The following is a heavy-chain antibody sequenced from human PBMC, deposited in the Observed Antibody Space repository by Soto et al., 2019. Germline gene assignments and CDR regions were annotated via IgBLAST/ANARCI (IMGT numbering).Heavy chain of an antibody. V-gene: IGHV3-23*01. Sequence: EVQLLESGGVLVQPGGSLRVSCAAAGFTFSNHAMSWVRQAPGKGLEWVSTISGSGGTIYYADSVKGRFTISRDNSKNALWLQMNSLRAEDTALYYCAKVGQFWSGRSYYYGMDVWGQGTTVTVSS. D-gene: IGHD3-3*01. CDR3: AKVGQFWSGRSYYYGMDV. J-gene: IGHJ6*02. CDR1: GFTFSNHA. CDR2: ISGSGGTI.